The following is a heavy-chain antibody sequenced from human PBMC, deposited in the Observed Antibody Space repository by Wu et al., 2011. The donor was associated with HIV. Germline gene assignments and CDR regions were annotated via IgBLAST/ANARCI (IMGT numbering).Heavy chain of an antibody. Sequence: TNYAQKFQGRVTMTRDTSISTAYMELSRLRSDDTAVYYCARDPGYYGSGSYPDYWGQGTLVTVSS. J-gene: IGHJ4*02. V-gene: IGHV1-2*02. D-gene: IGHD3-10*01. CDR2: T. CDR3: ARDPGYYGSGSYPDY.